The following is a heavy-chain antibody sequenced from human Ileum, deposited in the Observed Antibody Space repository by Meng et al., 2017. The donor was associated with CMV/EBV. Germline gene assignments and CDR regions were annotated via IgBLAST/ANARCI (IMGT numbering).Heavy chain of an antibody. CDR2: IYDSGST. CDR3: ARNGYYSLDY. Sequence: LTGAVSGGSFSSSKWWSWVRQPPEKGLEWIGQIYDSGSTTYNPSLKSRVTISLDESKNEFSLKLNSVTAADTAVYYCARNGYYSLDYWSQGALVTVSS. V-gene: IGHV4-4*02. D-gene: IGHD3-22*01. CDR1: GGSFSSSKW. J-gene: IGHJ4*02.